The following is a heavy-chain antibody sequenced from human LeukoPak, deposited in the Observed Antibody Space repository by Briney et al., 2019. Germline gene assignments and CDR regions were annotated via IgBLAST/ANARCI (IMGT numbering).Heavy chain of an antibody. D-gene: IGHD6-19*01. CDR3: ARRRSGWYYFDY. V-gene: IGHV1-69*01. CDR1: GGTFSSYA. CDR2: IIPIFGTA. Sequence: GAPVKVSCXASGGTFSSYAISWVRRAPGQGFEWMGGIIPIFGTANYAQKFQGRVTITADESTSTAYMELSSLRSEDTAVYYCARRRSGWYYFDYWGQGTLVTVSS. J-gene: IGHJ4*02.